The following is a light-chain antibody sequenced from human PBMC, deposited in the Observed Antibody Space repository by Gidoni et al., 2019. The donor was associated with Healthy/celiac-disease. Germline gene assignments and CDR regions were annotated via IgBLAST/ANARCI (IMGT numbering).Light chain of an antibody. V-gene: IGKV1-5*03. CDR3: QQYNSYPWT. CDR2: KAS. CDR1: QIISSW. J-gene: IGKJ1*01. Sequence: IQMTQSPSTLSACVGDIVTITCRSSQIISSWLAWYQQKPGKAPKLLIYKASSLESGVPSRFSGSGSGTEFTLSISSLQPDDFATYYCQQYNSYPWTFGQGTKVEIK.